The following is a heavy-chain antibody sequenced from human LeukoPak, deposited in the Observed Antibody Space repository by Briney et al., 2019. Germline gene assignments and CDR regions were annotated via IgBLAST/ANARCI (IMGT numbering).Heavy chain of an antibody. CDR3: ARGVGAHDY. CDR2: VSSSGETL. D-gene: IGHD1-26*01. CDR1: GFIFSSHG. Sequence: VGSLRLSCAASGFIFSSHGMSWVRQAPGKGLEWGSGVSSSGETLHYADSVKGRFTISRDNSKNTLYLQMNRVRAEDTAIYYCARGVGAHDYWGQGTLVTVSS. V-gene: IGHV3-23*01. J-gene: IGHJ4*02.